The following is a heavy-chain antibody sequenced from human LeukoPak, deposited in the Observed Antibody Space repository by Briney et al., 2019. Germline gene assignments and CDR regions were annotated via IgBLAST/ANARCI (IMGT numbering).Heavy chain of an antibody. D-gene: IGHD6-19*01. CDR3: ANGQHSSGWLVVGLGY. Sequence: ASVKVSCKASGYTFTGYYMHWVRQAPGQGLEWMGWINPNSGGTNYAQKFQGRVTMTRDTSISTAYMELSRLRSDDTAVYCCANGQHSSGWLVVGLGYWGQGTLVTVSS. CDR1: GYTFTGYY. V-gene: IGHV1-2*02. J-gene: IGHJ4*02. CDR2: INPNSGGT.